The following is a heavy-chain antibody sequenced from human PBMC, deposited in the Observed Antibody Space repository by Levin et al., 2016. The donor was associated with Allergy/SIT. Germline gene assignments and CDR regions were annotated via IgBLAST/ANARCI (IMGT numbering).Heavy chain of an antibody. CDR2: IYPGDSDT. J-gene: IGHJ4*02. Sequence: KVSCKGSGYSFTSYWIAWVRQMPGKGPEWMGIIYPGDSDTRYMPSFQGQVTISADKSINTAYLQWSSLKASDTAMYYCARASASADWLFFWGQGTLVTVSS. CDR1: GYSFTSYW. CDR3: ARASASADWLFF. D-gene: IGHD3/OR15-3a*01. V-gene: IGHV5-51*01.